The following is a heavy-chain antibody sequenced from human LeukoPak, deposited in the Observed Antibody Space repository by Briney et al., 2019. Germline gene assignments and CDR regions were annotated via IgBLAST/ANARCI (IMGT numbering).Heavy chain of an antibody. CDR1: GFTFSTYG. CDR3: ARTHIPQYDFWTASI. V-gene: IGHV3-21*01. CDR2: ISSISTYR. D-gene: IGHD3-3*01. Sequence: GGSLRLSCEASGFTFSTYGMIWVRQAPGKGPEWVSSISSISTYRHYADAVKGRFTISRDNTTNSLYLQMDSLRVEDTAVYYCARTHIPQYDFWTASIWGQGTLVAVSS. J-gene: IGHJ4*02.